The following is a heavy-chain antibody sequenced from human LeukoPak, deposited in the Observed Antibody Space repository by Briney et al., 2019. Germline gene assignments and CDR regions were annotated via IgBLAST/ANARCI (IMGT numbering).Heavy chain of an antibody. CDR2: IYSGGST. CDR1: GFTVSSNY. V-gene: IGHV3-53*01. CDR3: ARDRAHLNMFGLRLGETNHFDY. Sequence: GGSLRLSCAASGFTVSSNYMSWVRQAPGKGLEWVSVIYSGGSTYYADSVKGRFTISRDNSKNTLYLQMNSLRAEDTAVYYCARDRAHLNMFGLRLGETNHFDYWGQGTLVTVSS. J-gene: IGHJ4*02. D-gene: IGHD3-16*01.